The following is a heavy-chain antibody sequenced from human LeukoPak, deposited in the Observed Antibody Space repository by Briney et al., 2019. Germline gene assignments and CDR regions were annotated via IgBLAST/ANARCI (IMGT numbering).Heavy chain of an antibody. Sequence: SGTLSLTCTVSGGSMNNYYWSWIRQAPGKGLEWIGYISDSGSTNYNPSLRSRVTISVDTSKNQFSLKLSSVTAADTALYYCARYDYGDCWFDPWGQGTLVTVSS. D-gene: IGHD4-17*01. J-gene: IGHJ5*02. CDR1: GGSMNNYY. V-gene: IGHV4-59*01. CDR3: ARYDYGDCWFDP. CDR2: ISDSGST.